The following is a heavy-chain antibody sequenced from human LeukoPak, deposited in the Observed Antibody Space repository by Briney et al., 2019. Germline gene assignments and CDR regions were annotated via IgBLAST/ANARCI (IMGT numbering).Heavy chain of an antibody. V-gene: IGHV3-7*01. Sequence: SGGSLRLSCVASGFTFTKCAMSWVRQAPGKGLEWVANIKQDGSEKYYVDSVKGRFTISRDNAKNSLYLQMNSLRAEGTAVYYCASQAGNYWGQGTLVTVSS. J-gene: IGHJ4*02. CDR1: GFTFTKCA. CDR2: IKQDGSEK. CDR3: ASQAGNY.